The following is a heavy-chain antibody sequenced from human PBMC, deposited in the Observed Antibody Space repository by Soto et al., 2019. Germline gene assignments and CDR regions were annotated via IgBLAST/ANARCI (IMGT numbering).Heavy chain of an antibody. Sequence: EVQLVESGGGLLQPVWSLRLSCAASGFKFDDYAMHWVRQAPGKGLEWVSGISWKSGDINYADSGKGRFTISRDNAKNSLFLQMNNLSADDTALYYCVKEKVPTFLHAFDIWGQGTMVTVSS. CDR3: VKEKVPTFLHAFDI. V-gene: IGHV3-9*01. D-gene: IGHD3-16*01. CDR1: GFKFDDYA. CDR2: ISWKSGDI. J-gene: IGHJ3*02.